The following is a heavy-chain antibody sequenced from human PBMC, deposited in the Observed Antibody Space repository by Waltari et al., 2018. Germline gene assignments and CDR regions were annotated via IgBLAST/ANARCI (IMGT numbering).Heavy chain of an antibody. Sequence: QVQLVQSGAEVKKPGSSVKVSCKASGGSFSSYTISWVRQAPGQGLEWMGRIIPILGIAIYAQKFQGRVTITADKSTSTAYMELSSLRSEDTAVYYCASSGYSSSSILYWGQGTLVTVSS. J-gene: IGHJ4*02. CDR3: ASSGYSSSSILY. D-gene: IGHD6-6*01. CDR1: GGSFSSYT. CDR2: IIPILGIA. V-gene: IGHV1-69*02.